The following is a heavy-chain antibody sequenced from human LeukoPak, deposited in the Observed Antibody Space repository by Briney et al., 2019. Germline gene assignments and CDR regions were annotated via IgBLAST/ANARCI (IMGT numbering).Heavy chain of an antibody. CDR3: ARDSNYSSRGTWFDP. CDR1: GGSISSYY. D-gene: IGHD4-11*01. Sequence: SETLPLTCTVSGGSISSYYWSWIRQPPGKGLEWIGYIYYSGSTNYNPSLKSRVTISVDTSKNQFSLKLSSVTAADTAVYYCARDSNYSSRGTWFDPWGQGTLVTVSS. V-gene: IGHV4-59*01. CDR2: IYYSGST. J-gene: IGHJ5*02.